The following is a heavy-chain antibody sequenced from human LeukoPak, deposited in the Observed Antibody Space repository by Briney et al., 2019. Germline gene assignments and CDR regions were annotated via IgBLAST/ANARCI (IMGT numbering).Heavy chain of an antibody. V-gene: IGHV3-11*01. Sequence: GGSLRLSCAVSGFTFSDHYMSWIRQAPGKGPEWVSYINKNGDGDYADSVKGRFTISRDNGRNLVHLQMNSLRAEDTGVYYCARGHWGLDFWGQGSLVTVSS. J-gene: IGHJ4*02. CDR3: ARGHWGLDF. CDR1: GFTFSDHY. CDR2: INKNGDG. D-gene: IGHD7-27*01.